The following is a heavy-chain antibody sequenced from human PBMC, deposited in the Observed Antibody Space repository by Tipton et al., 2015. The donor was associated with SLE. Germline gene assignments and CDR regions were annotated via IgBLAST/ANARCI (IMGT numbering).Heavy chain of an antibody. J-gene: IGHJ3*02. D-gene: IGHD2-15*01. CDR1: GFTFSSYE. CDR3: ARDRIGAFDI. Sequence: SLRLSCAASGFTFSSYEMSWVRQAPGKGLEWVANIKQDGSEKYYVDSVKGRFTISRDNAKNSLYLQMNSLRAEDTAVYYCARDRIGAFDIWGQGTMVTVSS. CDR2: IKQDGSEK. V-gene: IGHV3-7*01.